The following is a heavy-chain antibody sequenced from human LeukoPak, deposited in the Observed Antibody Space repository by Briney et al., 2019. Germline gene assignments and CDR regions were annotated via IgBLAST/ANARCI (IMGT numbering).Heavy chain of an antibody. CDR3: TTIAVAGTALDY. CDR2: IKSKTDGGTT. CDR1: GFTFSNAW. D-gene: IGHD6-19*01. J-gene: IGHJ4*02. Sequence: GGSLRLSCAASGFTFSNAWMSWVRQAPGKGLEWVGRIKSKTDGGTTDYAAPVKGRFTISRDDSKNMLYLQMNSLKTEDTAVYYCTTIAVAGTALDYWGQGTLVTVSS. V-gene: IGHV3-15*01.